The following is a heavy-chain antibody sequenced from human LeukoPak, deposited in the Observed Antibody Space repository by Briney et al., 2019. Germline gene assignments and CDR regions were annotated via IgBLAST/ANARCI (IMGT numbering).Heavy chain of an antibody. CDR3: ARLSWAAFDI. J-gene: IGHJ3*02. V-gene: IGHV5-51*01. CDR1: GYSFISFW. CDR2: IYPGDSDT. D-gene: IGHD6-13*01. Sequence: GESLKISCKGSGYSFISFWVAWVRQMPGKGLEWMGIIYPGDSDTRYSPSFKGQVTISDDKSNSTAYLQWSSLKASDTAMYYCARLSWAAFDIWGQGTMVTASS.